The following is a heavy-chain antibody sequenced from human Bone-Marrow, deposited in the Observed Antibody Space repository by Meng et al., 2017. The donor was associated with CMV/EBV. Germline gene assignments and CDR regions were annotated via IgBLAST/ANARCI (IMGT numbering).Heavy chain of an antibody. D-gene: IGHD2-2*01. CDR1: GFTFSSYA. J-gene: IGHJ4*02. Sequence: GESLKISCAASGFTFSSYAMHWVRQAPGKGLEWVAVISYDGSNKYYADSVKGRFTISRDNSKNTLYLQMNSLRGEDTAVYYCARSPRHCTSTGCYSLGNDYWGQGTLVTVSS. V-gene: IGHV3-30-3*01. CDR3: ARSPRHCTSTGCYSLGNDY. CDR2: ISYDGSNK.